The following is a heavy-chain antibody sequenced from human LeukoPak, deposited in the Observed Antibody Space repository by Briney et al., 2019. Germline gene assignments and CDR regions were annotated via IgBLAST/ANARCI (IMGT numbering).Heavy chain of an antibody. Sequence: GGSLTLSCAASGFTFSTYAMNWVRQTPRQGLQWVAVVSPGGVNTYYADSVKGRFAISRDNYKRTLDLQMNNLGADDTAMYFCAIGGGSGNYNWFDSWGRGTLVTVSS. CDR2: VSPGGVNT. D-gene: IGHD3-10*01. V-gene: IGHV3-23*01. CDR1: GFTFSTYA. J-gene: IGHJ5*01. CDR3: AIGGGSGNYNWFDS.